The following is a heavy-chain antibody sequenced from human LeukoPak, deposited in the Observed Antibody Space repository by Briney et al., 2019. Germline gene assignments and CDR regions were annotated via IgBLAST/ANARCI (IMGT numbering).Heavy chain of an antibody. D-gene: IGHD1-1*01. CDR3: AKGDDWNDVGYFDY. J-gene: IGHJ4*02. Sequence: GGSLRLSCAASGFTFSSYAMSWVRQAPGKGLEWVSAINGSGSRIYYADSVKGRFTISRDNSKNTLYLQMNSLRAEDTAVYYCAKGDDWNDVGYFDYWGQGTLVTVSS. CDR1: GFTFSSYA. V-gene: IGHV3-23*01. CDR2: INGSGSRI.